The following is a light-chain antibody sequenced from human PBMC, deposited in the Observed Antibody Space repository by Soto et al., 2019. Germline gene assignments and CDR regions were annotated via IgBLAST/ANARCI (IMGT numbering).Light chain of an antibody. J-gene: IGKJ2*01. V-gene: IGKV3D-20*01. CDR1: QSVSSSY. CDR3: QQYGSSPYT. CDR2: DAS. Sequence: EIVLTQSPATLSLSPGERATLSCGASQSVSSSYLTWYQQQPGLAPRLLISDASSRAPNIQDRFSGSGSGKVCALTISRLAPEDFAVYYCQQYGSSPYTFGQGTKVEIK.